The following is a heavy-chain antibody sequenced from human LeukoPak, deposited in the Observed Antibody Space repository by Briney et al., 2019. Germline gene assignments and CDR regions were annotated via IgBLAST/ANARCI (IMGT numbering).Heavy chain of an antibody. J-gene: IGHJ6*04. Sequence: SETLSLTCTVSGGSISSYYWSWIRQPPGKGLEWIGYIYYSGSTNYNPSLKSRVTISVDTSKNQFSLKLSSVTAADTAVYYCARGMGYCSGGSCYYYYYGMDVWGKGTTVTVSS. V-gene: IGHV4-59*12. CDR1: GGSISSYY. D-gene: IGHD2-15*01. CDR3: ARGMGYCSGGSCYYYYYGMDV. CDR2: IYYSGST.